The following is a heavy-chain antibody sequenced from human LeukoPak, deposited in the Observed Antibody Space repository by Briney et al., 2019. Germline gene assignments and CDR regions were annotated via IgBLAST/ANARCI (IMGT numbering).Heavy chain of an antibody. Sequence: TSETLSLTCTVSGDSISSSNYYWGWIRQPPGKGLEWIGNVYYSGSTFYNPSLKSRVTISVDTSKNQFSLKLGSVTAADTAVYYCATSYGGHGNVFDYWGQGTLVTVSS. CDR2: VYYSGST. D-gene: IGHD4-23*01. J-gene: IGHJ4*02. CDR1: GDSISSSNYY. CDR3: ATSYGGHGNVFDY. V-gene: IGHV4-39*01.